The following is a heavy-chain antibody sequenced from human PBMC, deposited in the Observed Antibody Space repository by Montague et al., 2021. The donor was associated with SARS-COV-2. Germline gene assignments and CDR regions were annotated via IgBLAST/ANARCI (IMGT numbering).Heavy chain of an antibody. D-gene: IGHD2-15*01. CDR2: VSDSGST. CDR3: ARHYSATLPAVY. J-gene: IGHJ4*02. CDR1: GGSISSFY. Sequence: ETLSLTCTVSGGSISSFYWSWFRQPPGKGLEWIGYVSDSGSTNYNPSLTSRVTMSVDTSKNQFSLKVNSVTAADTAVYYCARHYSATLPAVYWGQGTLVTVSS. V-gene: IGHV4-59*08.